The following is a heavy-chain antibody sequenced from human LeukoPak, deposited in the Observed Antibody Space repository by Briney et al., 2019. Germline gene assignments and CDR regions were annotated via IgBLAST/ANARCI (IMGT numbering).Heavy chain of an antibody. V-gene: IGHV3-48*04. J-gene: IGHJ4*02. CDR1: GFTFSTSG. D-gene: IGHD6-13*01. CDR2: ISSSSSTI. CDR3: ALAAAASPIDY. Sequence: GGSLRLSCAASGFTFSTSGMNWVRQAPGKGLEWISYISSSSSTIYYTDSVKGRFTISRDNAKNSLFLQMNSLRAEDTAVYYCALAAAASPIDYWGQGTLVTISS.